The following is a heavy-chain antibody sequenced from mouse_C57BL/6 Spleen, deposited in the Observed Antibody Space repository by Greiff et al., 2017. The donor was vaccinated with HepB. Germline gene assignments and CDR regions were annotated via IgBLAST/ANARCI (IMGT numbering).Heavy chain of an antibody. Sequence: QVQLQQSGAELARPGASVKLSCKASGYTFTSYGISWVKQRTGQGLEWIGEIYPRSGNTYYNEKFKGKATLTADKSSSTAYMELRSLTSEDSAVYFCARSDYDYDGYYFDHWGQGTTLTVSS. CDR3: ARSDYDYDGYYFDH. CDR1: GYTFTSYG. D-gene: IGHD2-4*01. CDR2: IYPRSGNT. V-gene: IGHV1-81*01. J-gene: IGHJ2*01.